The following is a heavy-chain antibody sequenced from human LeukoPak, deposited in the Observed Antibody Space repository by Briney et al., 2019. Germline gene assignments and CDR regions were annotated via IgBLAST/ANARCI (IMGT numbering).Heavy chain of an antibody. CDR2: ISSGSNTI. J-gene: IGHJ4*02. CDR3: ARDQNYHDSSGYDY. CDR1: GFTFSNYG. D-gene: IGHD3-22*01. V-gene: IGHV3-48*02. Sequence: PGGSLRLSCAASGFTFSNYGMSWVRQAPGKGLEWVSYISSGSNTIYYADSVKGRFTISRDNAKKSLYLQMNSLRDEDTAVYYCARDQNYHDSSGYDYWGQGTLVTVSS.